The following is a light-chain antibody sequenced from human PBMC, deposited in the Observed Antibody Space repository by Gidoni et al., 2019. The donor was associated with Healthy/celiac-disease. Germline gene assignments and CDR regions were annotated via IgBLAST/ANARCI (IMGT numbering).Light chain of an antibody. Sequence: QSALTQHASVSGSPGQSITISCTGTSSDVGSYNLVSWYQQHPGKAPKLMIYEGSKRPSGVSNRFSVSKSGNTASLTISGLQAEDEADYYCCSYAGSSTVVFGGGTKLTVL. CDR2: EGS. J-gene: IGLJ2*01. CDR3: CSYAGSSTVV. V-gene: IGLV2-23*01. CDR1: SSDVGSYNL.